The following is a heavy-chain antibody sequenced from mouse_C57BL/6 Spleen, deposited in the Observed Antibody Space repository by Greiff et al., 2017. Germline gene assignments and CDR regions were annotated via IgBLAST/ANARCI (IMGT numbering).Heavy chain of an antibody. CDR1: GYTFTSYW. J-gene: IGHJ2*01. V-gene: IGHV1-59*01. CDR2: IDPSDSYT. D-gene: IGHD2-1*01. Sequence: VKLQQPGAELVRPGTSVKLSCKASGYTFTSYWMHWVKQRPGQGLEWIGVIDPSDSYTNYNQKFKGKATLTVDTSSSTAYMQLSSLTSEDSAVYYCARLGGNYEDYWGQGTTLTVSS. CDR3: ARLGGNYEDY.